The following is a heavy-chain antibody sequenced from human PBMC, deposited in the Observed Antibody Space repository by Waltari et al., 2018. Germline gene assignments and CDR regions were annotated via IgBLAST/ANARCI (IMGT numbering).Heavy chain of an antibody. V-gene: IGHV3-48*04. CDR3: ARERYDILTGYSDAFDI. CDR2: ISSSRSTI. CDR1: GFTFSSYS. Sequence: EVQLVESEGGLVQPGGSLRLSCAASGFTFSSYSMNWVRQAPGKGLEWVSYISSSRSTIYYSDSVKGRFNISRDNAKNSVYLQMNRLRAEDTAVYYCARERYDILTGYSDAFDIWGQGTMVTVSS. J-gene: IGHJ3*02. D-gene: IGHD3-9*01.